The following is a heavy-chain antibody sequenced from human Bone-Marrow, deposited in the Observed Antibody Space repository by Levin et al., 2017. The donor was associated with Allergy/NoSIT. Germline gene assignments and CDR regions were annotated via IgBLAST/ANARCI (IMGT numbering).Heavy chain of an antibody. J-gene: IGHJ4*02. CDR2: LKSDGSGT. CDR3: VAGGNSGY. Sequence: PGGSLRLSCAASGFTFSTYWMHWVRQAPGKGLVWVSRLKSDGSGTSYADSVKGRFTIPRDNAKSTLYLQMNSLRVEDTGLYYCVAGGNSGYWGQGTLVTVSS. D-gene: IGHD4-23*01. CDR1: GFTFSTYW. V-gene: IGHV3-74*01.